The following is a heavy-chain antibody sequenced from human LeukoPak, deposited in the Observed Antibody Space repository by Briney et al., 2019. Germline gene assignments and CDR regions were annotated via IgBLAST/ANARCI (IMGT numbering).Heavy chain of an antibody. Sequence: PSGTLSLTCAGYRGSFSGYYWSWIRQPPGKGLEWMGEINHSRNTNYNPSPQCRVTIPVETSKNKCSLKLSSVTAADTAVYYCARSTIYYYYGMDVWGQGATVTVSS. CDR1: RGSFSGYY. CDR2: INHSRNT. D-gene: IGHD3-3*01. CDR3: ARSTIYYYYGMDV. V-gene: IGHV4-34*01. J-gene: IGHJ6*02.